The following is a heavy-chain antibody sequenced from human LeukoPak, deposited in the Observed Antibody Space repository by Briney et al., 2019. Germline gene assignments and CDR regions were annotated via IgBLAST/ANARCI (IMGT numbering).Heavy chain of an antibody. V-gene: IGHV3-33*01. CDR1: GFTFSSYG. CDR3: ARMPDVYSYGLGLDY. Sequence: GGSLRLSCAAPGFTFSSYGMHWVRQAPGKGLEWVAVIWYDGSNKYYADSVKGRFTISRDNSKNTLYLQMNSLRAEDTAVYYCARMPDVYSYGLGLDYWGQGTLVTVSS. D-gene: IGHD5-18*01. CDR2: IWYDGSNK. J-gene: IGHJ4*02.